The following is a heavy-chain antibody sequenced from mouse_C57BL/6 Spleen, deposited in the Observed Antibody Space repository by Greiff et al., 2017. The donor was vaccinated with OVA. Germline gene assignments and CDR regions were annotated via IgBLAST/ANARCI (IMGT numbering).Heavy chain of an antibody. CDR2: INPNNGGT. J-gene: IGHJ4*01. Sequence: VQLQQSGPELVKPGASVTMSCKASGYTFTDYNMHWVKQSPGKSLEWIGYINPNNGGTSYNQKFKGKATLTVNKSSSTAYMELRSLTSEDSAVYYCARDGVYAMDYWGKGTSVTVSS. CDR3: ARDGVYAMDY. V-gene: IGHV1-22*01. CDR1: GYTFTDYN.